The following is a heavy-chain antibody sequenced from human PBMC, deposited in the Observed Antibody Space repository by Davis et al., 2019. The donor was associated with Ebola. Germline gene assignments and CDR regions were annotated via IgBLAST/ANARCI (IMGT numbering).Heavy chain of an antibody. J-gene: IGHJ6*03. V-gene: IGHV3-7*03. CDR3: AKGGFYLYMDV. CDR1: GFTFSSYW. D-gene: IGHD3-16*02. CDR2: IKQDGSDK. Sequence: GESLKISCAASGFTFSSYWMSWVRQAPGKGLEWVANIKQDGSDKNYVDSVKGRFTISRDNAKNSLYLQMNSLRAEDTAVYYCAKGGFYLYMDVWGKRTTVTVSS.